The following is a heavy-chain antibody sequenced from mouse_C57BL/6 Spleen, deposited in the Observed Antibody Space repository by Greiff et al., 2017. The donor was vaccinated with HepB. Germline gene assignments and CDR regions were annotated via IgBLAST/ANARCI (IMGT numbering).Heavy chain of an antibody. D-gene: IGHD1-1*01. CDR1: GYAFSSYW. J-gene: IGHJ2*01. Sequence: QVQLKQSGAELVKPGASVKISCKASGYAFSSYWMNWVKQRPGKGLEWIGQIYPGDGDTNYNGKFKGKATLTADKSSSTAYMQLSSLTSEDSAVYFCARSDLLRSFDYWGQGTTLTVSS. CDR2: IYPGDGDT. V-gene: IGHV1-80*01. CDR3: ARSDLLRSFDY.